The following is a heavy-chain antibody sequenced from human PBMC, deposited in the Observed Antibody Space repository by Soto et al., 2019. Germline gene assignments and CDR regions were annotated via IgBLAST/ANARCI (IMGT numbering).Heavy chain of an antibody. CDR3: AKDGVIAVAGPTANSYWYFDL. D-gene: IGHD6-19*01. V-gene: IGHV3-30*18. Sequence: QVQLVESGGGVVQPGRSLRLSCAASGFTFSSYGMHWVRQAPGKGLEWVAVISYDGSNKYYADSVKGRFTISRDNSKNPLYLQMNSLRAEDTAVYYCAKDGVIAVAGPTANSYWYFDLWGRGTLVTVSS. CDR1: GFTFSSYG. CDR2: ISYDGSNK. J-gene: IGHJ2*01.